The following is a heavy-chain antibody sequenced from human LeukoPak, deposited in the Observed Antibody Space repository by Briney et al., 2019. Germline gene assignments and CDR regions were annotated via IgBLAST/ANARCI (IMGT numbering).Heavy chain of an antibody. V-gene: IGHV4-59*01. CDR3: ARERYHGMDV. Sequence: SETLSLTRTVSGGSISSYYWSWIRQPPGKGLEWIGYIYYSGSTNYNPSLKSRVTISVDTSKNQFSLKLSSVTAADTAVYYCARERYHGMDVWGQGTTVTVSS. J-gene: IGHJ6*02. D-gene: IGHD1-20*01. CDR2: IYYSGST. CDR1: GGSISSYY.